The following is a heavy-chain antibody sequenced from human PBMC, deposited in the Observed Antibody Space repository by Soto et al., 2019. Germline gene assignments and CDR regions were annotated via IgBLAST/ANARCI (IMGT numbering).Heavy chain of an antibody. V-gene: IGHV3-30*18. CDR1: GFTFSNYA. CDR2: TSYDGNNE. J-gene: IGHJ4*01. CDR3: AKDKGVFNWATSYFDD. Sequence: XGSLRPSCSASGFTFSNYAMHWVRPAPGKGLEWVALTSYDGNNEYYTDSVKGRFTISRDNSKNTLFLEMNSPRPEDTAVYYCAKDKGVFNWATSYFDDWGHGALVTVSS. D-gene: IGHD1-1*01.